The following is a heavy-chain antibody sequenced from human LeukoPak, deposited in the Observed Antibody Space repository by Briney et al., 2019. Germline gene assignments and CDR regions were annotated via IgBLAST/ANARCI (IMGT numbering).Heavy chain of an antibody. V-gene: IGHV1-8*01. D-gene: IGHD3-22*01. Sequence: ASVKVSCKASVYTFTNYDINWVRQATGQGLEWMGWMNPNSGNTGYAQKFQGRVTMTTNTSIGTAYMELSSLRTEDTAVYYCARPLDGYYESSGNYYYFEYWGQGTLVTVSS. CDR2: MNPNSGNT. J-gene: IGHJ4*02. CDR3: ARPLDGYYESSGNYYYFEY. CDR1: VYTFTNYD.